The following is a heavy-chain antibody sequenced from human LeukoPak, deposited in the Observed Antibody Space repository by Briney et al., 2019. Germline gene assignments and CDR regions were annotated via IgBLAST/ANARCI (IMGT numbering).Heavy chain of an antibody. D-gene: IGHD2-2*03. V-gene: IGHV4-39*01. CDR3: ARHGSTDYFDY. CDR1: GGSISRTTSY. CDR2: IYYSGST. J-gene: IGHJ4*02. Sequence: PSETLSLTCAVSGGSISRTTSYWGWIRQPPGKGLEWIGRIYYSGSTFYNPSLKSRVTISVDTSKNQFSLRLSSVTAADTAVYYCARHGSTDYFDYWGQGTLVTVSS.